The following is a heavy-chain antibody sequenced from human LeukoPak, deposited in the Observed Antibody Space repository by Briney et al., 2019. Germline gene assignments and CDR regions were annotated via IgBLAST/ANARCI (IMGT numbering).Heavy chain of an antibody. V-gene: IGHV3-23*01. D-gene: IGHD6-6*01. Sequence: GGSLRLSCEASGFTFSSYAMSWVRQAPGKGLEWVSAISGSGGSTYYADSVKGRFTISRDNSKNTLYLQMNSLRAEDTAVYYCARPREAARSDYWGQGTLVTVSS. CDR3: ARPREAARSDY. CDR1: GFTFSSYA. CDR2: ISGSGGST. J-gene: IGHJ4*02.